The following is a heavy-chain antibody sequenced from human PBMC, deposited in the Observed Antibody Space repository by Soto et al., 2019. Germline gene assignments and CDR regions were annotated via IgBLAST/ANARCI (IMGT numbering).Heavy chain of an antibody. V-gene: IGHV3-23*01. Sequence: GGSLRLSCAASGFTFSSYAMSWVRQAPGKGLEWVSAMSGSGGGSYYAESVKGRFTISRDNSKNTLYLQMNSLTAEDTALYYCAKCQKVGSNVFLVSGTKYFYGMDVWGEGTTVTVSS. J-gene: IGHJ6*04. CDR1: GFTFSSYA. D-gene: IGHD4-4*01. CDR2: MSGSGGGS. CDR3: AKCQKVGSNVFLVSGTKYFYGMDV.